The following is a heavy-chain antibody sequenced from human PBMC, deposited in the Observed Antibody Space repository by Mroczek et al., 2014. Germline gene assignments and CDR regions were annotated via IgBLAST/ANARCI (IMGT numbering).Heavy chain of an antibody. CDR2: ISWNSGSI. Sequence: VQLVESGGGLVQPGRSLRLSCAASGFTFDDYAMHWVRQAPGKGLEWVSGISWNSGSIGYADSVKGRFTISRDNAKNSLYLQMNSLRAEDTALYYCAKATPAVLRFSNQLGSNRRGGENFDYWGQGTLVTVSS. J-gene: IGHJ4*02. CDR3: AKATPAVLRFSNQLGSNRRGGENFDY. V-gene: IGHV3-9*01. CDR1: GFTFDDYA. D-gene: IGHD3-3*01.